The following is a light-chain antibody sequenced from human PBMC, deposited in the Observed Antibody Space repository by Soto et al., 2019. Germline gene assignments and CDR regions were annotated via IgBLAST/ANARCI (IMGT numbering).Light chain of an antibody. Sequence: IVMTQSPGTLSVSPGERATLSCRASQSIRSNLAWYQHKPGQAPRLLIYGASTGATGVPARFSGSGSGTEFTLTISSLQSEDFAVYYCQQYNNWPRTFGQVTKVEIK. CDR1: QSIRSN. CDR2: GAS. J-gene: IGKJ1*01. CDR3: QQYNNWPRT. V-gene: IGKV3-15*01.